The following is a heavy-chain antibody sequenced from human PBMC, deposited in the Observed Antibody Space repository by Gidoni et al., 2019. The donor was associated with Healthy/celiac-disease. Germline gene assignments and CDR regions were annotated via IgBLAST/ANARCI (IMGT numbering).Heavy chain of an antibody. CDR1: GYSISSGYY. Sequence: QVQLQESGPGLVKPSETLPLTCTVSGYSISSGYYWGWIGSIYHSGSTYYNPSPKSRVTISVDTSKNQFSLKLSSVTAADTAVYYCARIEDSDILTGATFDPWGQGTLVTVSS. V-gene: IGHV4-38-2*02. CDR2: IYHSGST. J-gene: IGHJ5*02. CDR3: ARIEDSDILTGATFDP. D-gene: IGHD3-9*01.